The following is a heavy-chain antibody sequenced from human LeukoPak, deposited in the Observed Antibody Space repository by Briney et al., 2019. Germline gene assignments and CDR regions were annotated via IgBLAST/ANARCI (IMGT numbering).Heavy chain of an antibody. J-gene: IGHJ5*02. CDR3: ARVGDIVATIDNWFDP. CDR1: GYPFSAHF. CDR2: VSAYNGNT. V-gene: IGHV1-18*01. D-gene: IGHD5-12*01. Sequence: ASVKVSCKASGYPFSAHFLNWVRQAPGQGLEWMGWVSAYNGNTNYAQKLQGRVTMTTDASTNTAYMELRSLRSDDTAVYYCARVGDIVATIDNWFDPWGQGTLVTVSS.